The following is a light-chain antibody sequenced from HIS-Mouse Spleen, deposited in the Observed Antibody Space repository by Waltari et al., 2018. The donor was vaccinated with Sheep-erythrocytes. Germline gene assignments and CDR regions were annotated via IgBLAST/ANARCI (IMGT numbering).Light chain of an antibody. CDR3: QQRSNWLT. Sequence: EIVFTQSPAPLSLAPGEIATHSCRASQSVSSYLTWSQQKPGQAPRLLIYDASNRATGIPARFSGSGSGTDFTLTISSLEPEDFAVYYCQQRSNWLTFGGGTKVEIK. CDR2: DAS. J-gene: IGKJ4*01. CDR1: QSVSSY. V-gene: IGKV3-11*01.